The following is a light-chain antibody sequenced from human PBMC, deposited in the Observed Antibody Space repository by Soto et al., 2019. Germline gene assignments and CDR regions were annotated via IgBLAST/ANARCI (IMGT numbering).Light chain of an antibody. V-gene: IGKV3-15*01. J-gene: IGKJ4*01. CDR2: DAS. CDR3: QHYLTWPLT. CDR1: QGVGST. Sequence: ELVLTQSPATLSVSPGERATLSCRASQGVGSTLAWYQQEPGRAPRLLIYDASTRATGIPARFSGAESGTEFTLTISNLQSDDFAVYYCQHYLTWPLTFGGGTRVEV.